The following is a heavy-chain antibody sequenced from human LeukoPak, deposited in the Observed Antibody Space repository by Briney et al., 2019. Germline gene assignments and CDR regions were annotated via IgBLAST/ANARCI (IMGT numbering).Heavy chain of an antibody. CDR3: AKDLNPLVRFLEWILSQTYYYYYGMDV. Sequence: GGSLRLSCAASGFTFSSYGMHWVRQAPGKGLEWVAVISYDGSNKYYADSVKGRFTISRDNSKNTLYLQMNSLRAEDTAVYYCAKDLNPLVRFLEWILSQTYYYYYGMDVWGQGTTVTVSS. V-gene: IGHV3-30*18. CDR1: GFTFSSYG. CDR2: ISYDGSNK. D-gene: IGHD3-3*01. J-gene: IGHJ6*02.